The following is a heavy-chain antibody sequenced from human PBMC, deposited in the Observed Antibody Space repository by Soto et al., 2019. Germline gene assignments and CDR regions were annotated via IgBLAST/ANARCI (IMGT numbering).Heavy chain of an antibody. Sequence: QVQLEESGPGLVKPSETLSVTCTVSGGSINAFFWSWLRQPPGKGLESIGYIFYSGSTNYNPSLKSRVTISLYTSKTQFSLNLTSVTAADTAVYYCATQTGLYYYGLDVWGQGTMVAVSS. CDR2: IFYSGST. J-gene: IGHJ6*02. V-gene: IGHV4-59*01. CDR1: GGSINAFF. CDR3: ATQTGLYYYGLDV.